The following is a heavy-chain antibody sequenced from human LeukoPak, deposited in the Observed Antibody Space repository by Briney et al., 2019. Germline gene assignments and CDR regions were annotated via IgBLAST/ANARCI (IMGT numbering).Heavy chain of an antibody. D-gene: IGHD3-22*01. CDR2: INHSGST. CDR1: GGSFSGYY. V-gene: IGHV4-34*01. CDR3: ARGRYYYDSSGNSYYFDY. J-gene: IGHJ4*02. Sequence: PSETLSLTCAVYGGSFSGYYWSWIRQPPGKGLEWIGEINHSGSTNYNPSLKSRVTISVDTSKNQSSLKLSSVTAADTAVYYCARGRYYYDSSGNSYYFDYWGQGTLVTVSS.